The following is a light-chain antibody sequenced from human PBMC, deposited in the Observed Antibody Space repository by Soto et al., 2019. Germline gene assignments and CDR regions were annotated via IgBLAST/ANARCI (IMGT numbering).Light chain of an antibody. CDR1: QDISTE. V-gene: IGKV1-6*01. J-gene: IGKJ1*01. CDR3: LQDYNYPRT. CDR2: AAS. Sequence: AIQMTQSPSALSASIGDRVTITCQASQDISTELGWYQQKPGQAPKVLISAASSLDDGIPSRFSGSGSGTDFTLTISSLRPEDFATYFCLQDYNYPRTFGQGTKVEIK.